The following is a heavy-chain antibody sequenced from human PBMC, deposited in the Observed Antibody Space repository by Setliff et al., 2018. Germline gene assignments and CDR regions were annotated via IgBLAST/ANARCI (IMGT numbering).Heavy chain of an antibody. CDR3: ARLKYYNSGTYWGNWDYYSNMDV. Sequence: PSETLSLTCTVSGDSMNGNHWSWIRQSPGKGLEWIGDITHSGSTKYNPSLKSRVAITIVASKKQSSLELSSVTAADTAVYYCARLKYYNSGTYWGNWDYYSNMDVWGKGTTVTVSS. D-gene: IGHD3-22*01. CDR2: ITHSGST. CDR1: GDSMNGNH. J-gene: IGHJ6*03. V-gene: IGHV4-59*01.